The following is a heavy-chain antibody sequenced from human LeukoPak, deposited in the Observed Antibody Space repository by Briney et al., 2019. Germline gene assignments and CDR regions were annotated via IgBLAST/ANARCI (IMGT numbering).Heavy chain of an antibody. CDR1: GGTFSSYA. CDR2: INPNSGGT. J-gene: IGHJ3*02. V-gene: IGHV1-2*02. Sequence: GASVKVSCKASGGTFSSYAISWVRQAPGQGLEWMGWINPNSGGTNYAQKFQGRVTMTRDTSISTAYMELSRLRSDDTAVYYCAREAVAGPSGAFDIWGQGTMVTVSS. D-gene: IGHD6-19*01. CDR3: AREAVAGPSGAFDI.